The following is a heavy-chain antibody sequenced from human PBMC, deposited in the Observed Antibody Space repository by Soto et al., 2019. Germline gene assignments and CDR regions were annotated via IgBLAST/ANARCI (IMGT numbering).Heavy chain of an antibody. Sequence: PSETLSLTCTVSGGSISSDYWSWIRQPPGKGLEWIGYIYYSGSTNYNPSLKSRVTISVDTSKNQFSLKLSSVTAADTAVYYCARGRAYYYDSNGYYDPRIYFQHWGQGTLVSVSS. J-gene: IGHJ1*01. CDR2: IYYSGST. CDR3: ARGRAYYYDSNGYYDPRIYFQH. D-gene: IGHD3-22*01. CDR1: GGSISSDY. V-gene: IGHV4-59*01.